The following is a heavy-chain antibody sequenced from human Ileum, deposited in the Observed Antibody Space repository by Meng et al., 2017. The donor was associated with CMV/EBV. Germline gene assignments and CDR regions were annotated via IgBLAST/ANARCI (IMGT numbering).Heavy chain of an antibody. J-gene: IGHJ5*02. CDR3: ARFRIAALGNLFDP. CDR1: GASISSVDYY. Sequence: VHLQEAGPWLLKPSQTLSLSCTVSGASISSVDYYWSWIRQPPGKGLEWIGYIFFSGNTYYNPSLNNRVIISIDTPRNQFSLKVDSVTAADTAVYYCARFRIAALGNLFDPWGHGTLVTVSS. D-gene: IGHD6-13*01. V-gene: IGHV4-30-4*08. CDR2: IFFSGNT.